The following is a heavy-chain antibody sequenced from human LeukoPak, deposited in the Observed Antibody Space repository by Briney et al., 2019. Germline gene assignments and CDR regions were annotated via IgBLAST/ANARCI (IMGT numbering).Heavy chain of an antibody. J-gene: IGHJ2*01. CDR1: GFTFSSYE. CDR3: ARGLSTMTLYYWYFDL. V-gene: IGHV3-48*03. CDR2: ISSSGSTI. Sequence: GGSLRLSCAASGFTFSSYEMNWVRQAPGKGLEWVSYISSSGSTIYYADSVKGRFTISRDNAKNSLYLQMNSLRAEDTAVYYCARGLSTMTLYYWYFDLWGRGTLVTVSS. D-gene: IGHD5/OR15-5a*01.